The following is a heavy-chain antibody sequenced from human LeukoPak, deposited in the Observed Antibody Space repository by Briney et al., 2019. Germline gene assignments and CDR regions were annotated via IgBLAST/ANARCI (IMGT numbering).Heavy chain of an antibody. CDR3: AKDGGLWVSAHWGDS. Sequence: GGSLRLSCAASGFTFSSYTMSWVRQAPGKGLEWVSIITTSDGNTYYADSVKGRFTVSRDNSKNTLFLQMNSLRAEDTAVYYCAKDGGLWVSAHWGDSWGRGTLDTVSS. V-gene: IGHV3-23*01. CDR2: ITTSDGNT. J-gene: IGHJ4*02. CDR1: GFTFSSYT. D-gene: IGHD7-27*01.